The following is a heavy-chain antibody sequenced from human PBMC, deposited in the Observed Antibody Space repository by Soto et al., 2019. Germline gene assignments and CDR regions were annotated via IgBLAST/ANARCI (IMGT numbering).Heavy chain of an antibody. CDR1: GYTFTNYG. J-gene: IGHJ4*02. D-gene: IGHD3-16*02. V-gene: IGHV1-24*01. CDR2: FGPEDGNT. CDR3: ATSVTDAPFDY. Sequence: ASVKVSCKASGYTFTNYGINWVRQAPGQGLEWMGWFGPEDGNTIYAQKFQGRVTMTEDTSTDTAYMELSSLRSEDTAVYYCATSVTDAPFDYWGQGTLVTVSS.